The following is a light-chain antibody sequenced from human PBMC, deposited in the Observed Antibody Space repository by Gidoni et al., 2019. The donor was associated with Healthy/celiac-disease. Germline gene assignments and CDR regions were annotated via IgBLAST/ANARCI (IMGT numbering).Light chain of an antibody. CDR3: CSYAGSYTYV. J-gene: IGLJ1*01. V-gene: IGLV2-11*01. Sequence: QSALTQPRSVSGSPGPSVTISCTGTSSDVGGYNYVSWYQQHPGKAPKLMIYDVSKWPSGVPDRFSGSKSGSTASLTISGLQAEDEADYYCCSYAGSYTYVFGTGTKVTVL. CDR2: DVS. CDR1: SSDVGGYNY.